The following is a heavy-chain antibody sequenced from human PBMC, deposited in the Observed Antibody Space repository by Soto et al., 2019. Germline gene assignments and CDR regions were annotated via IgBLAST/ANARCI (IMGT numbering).Heavy chain of an antibody. D-gene: IGHD3-9*01. Sequence: SETLSLTCTVSGGFISTGGYYWNWIRQHPGEGLERIGYIHDSGSTYDNPSLRGRVTMSLDTSNNQFSLKLSSVTAADTAIYYCARFDPGPYYFDFWGRGTLVTVSS. CDR3: ARFDPGPYYFDF. J-gene: IGHJ4*02. CDR1: GGFISTGGYY. V-gene: IGHV4-31*03. CDR2: IHDSGST.